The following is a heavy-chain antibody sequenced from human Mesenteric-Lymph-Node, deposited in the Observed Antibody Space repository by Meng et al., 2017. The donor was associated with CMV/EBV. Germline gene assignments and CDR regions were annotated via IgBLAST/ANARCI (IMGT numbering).Heavy chain of an antibody. CDR1: GGSLSSSHYF. V-gene: IGHV4-39*07. J-gene: IGHJ5*02. Sequence: SETLSLTCTVSGGSLSSSHYFWGWIRQPPGKGLEWIGNIFYSGGTYYNPSLKSRVTISLDTPKNQFSLKLSSVTAADTAVYYCARGNRVVTWFDPWGQGTLVTVSS. D-gene: IGHD3-3*01. CDR2: IFYSGGT. CDR3: ARGNRVVTWFDP.